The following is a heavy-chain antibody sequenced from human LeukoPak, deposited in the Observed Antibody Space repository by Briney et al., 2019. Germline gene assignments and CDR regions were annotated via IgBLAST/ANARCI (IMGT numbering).Heavy chain of an antibody. CDR3: ARERITMVRGTKNWFDP. V-gene: IGHV1-8*01. CDR1: VYTFTSYG. CDR2: MNPNSGNT. Sequence: ASVKVSCKASVYTFTSYGINWVRQATGQGLEWMGWMNPNSGNTGYAQKFQGRVTMTRNTSISTAYMELSSLRSEDTAVYYCARERITMVRGTKNWFDPWGQGTLVTVSS. D-gene: IGHD3-10*01. J-gene: IGHJ5*02.